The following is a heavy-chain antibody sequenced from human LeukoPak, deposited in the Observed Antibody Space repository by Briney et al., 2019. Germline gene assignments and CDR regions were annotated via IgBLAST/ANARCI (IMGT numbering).Heavy chain of an antibody. D-gene: IGHD6-19*01. J-gene: IGHJ3*02. Sequence: GGSLRLSCAASGFSFSSYWMSWVRQAPGKGLEWVANIKQDGSEKYYVDSVKGRFTISRDNAKNSLHLQMNSLRAEDTAVYCCSTSQMTSGRYVNAFDIWGQGTMVTVSS. CDR2: IKQDGSEK. CDR3: STSQMTSGRYVNAFDI. V-gene: IGHV3-7*01. CDR1: GFSFSSYW.